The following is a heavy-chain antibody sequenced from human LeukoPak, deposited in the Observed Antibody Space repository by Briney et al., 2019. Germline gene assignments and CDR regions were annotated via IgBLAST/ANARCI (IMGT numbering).Heavy chain of an antibody. CDR1: GFSFSSYW. V-gene: IGHV3-7*03. J-gene: IGHJ4*02. Sequence: PGGSLRLSCAASGFSFSSYWMTWVRQAPGKGLEWVANIKDDGSQRNYMDSLKGRFTIPRDNGKNLLLLQMNSLTAEDSAVYYCAGGSGWTSKYWGQGTLVTVSS. D-gene: IGHD6-19*01. CDR3: AGGSGWTSKY. CDR2: IKDDGSQR.